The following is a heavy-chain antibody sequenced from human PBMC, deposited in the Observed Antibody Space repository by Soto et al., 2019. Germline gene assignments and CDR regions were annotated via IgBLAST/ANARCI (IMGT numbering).Heavy chain of an antibody. Sequence: EVQLVESGGGLVKPGGSLRLSCEASGFTFSGRTLTWVRQAPGKGLEWVSSISSSGGYIHYADSVKGRFTISRDNANNSLFLQMNSLRVEDTALYYCAGRIAAGGGMDVWGQGTTVSVSS. D-gene: IGHD6-13*01. CDR1: GFTFSGRT. J-gene: IGHJ6*02. CDR3: AGRIAAGGGMDV. CDR2: ISSSGGYI. V-gene: IGHV3-21*02.